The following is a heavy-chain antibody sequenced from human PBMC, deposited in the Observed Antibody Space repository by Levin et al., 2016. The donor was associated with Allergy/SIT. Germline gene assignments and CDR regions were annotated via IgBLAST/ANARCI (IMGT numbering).Heavy chain of an antibody. Sequence: WVRQAPGQGLEWMGGIIPIFGTANYAQKFQGRVTITADESTSTAYMELSSLRSEDTAVYYCARVKGHITMVRGVIHHGMDVWGQGTTVTVSS. V-gene: IGHV1-69*01. CDR3: ARVKGHITMVRGVIHHGMDV. J-gene: IGHJ6*02. CDR2: IIPIFGTA. D-gene: IGHD3-10*01.